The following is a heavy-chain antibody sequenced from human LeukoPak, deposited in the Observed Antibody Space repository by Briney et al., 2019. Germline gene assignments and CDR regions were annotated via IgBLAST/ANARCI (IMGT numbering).Heavy chain of an antibody. CDR2: IYSGGST. CDR3: AKDVNVLLWFGESRVDAFDI. Sequence: GGSLRLSCAASGFTVSSNYMSWVRQAPGKGLEWVSVIYSGGSTYYADSVKGRFTISRDNSKNTLYLQMNSLRAEDTAVYYCAKDVNVLLWFGESRVDAFDIWGQGTMVTVSS. CDR1: GFTVSSNY. J-gene: IGHJ3*02. V-gene: IGHV3-53*01. D-gene: IGHD3-10*01.